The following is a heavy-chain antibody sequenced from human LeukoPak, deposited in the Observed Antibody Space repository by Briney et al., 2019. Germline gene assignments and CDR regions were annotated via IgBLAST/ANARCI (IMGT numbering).Heavy chain of an antibody. V-gene: IGHV4-34*01. CDR2: INHSGST. J-gene: IGHJ6*03. Sequence: SETLSLTCAVYGGSFSGYYWSWIRQPPGKGLEWIGEINHSGSTNYNPSLKSRVTISVDTSKNQFSLKLSSVTAADTAVYYCARAKDRPYSYYYMDVRGKGTTVTVSS. CDR3: ARAKDRPYSYYYMDV. D-gene: IGHD2-21*01. CDR1: GGSFSGYY.